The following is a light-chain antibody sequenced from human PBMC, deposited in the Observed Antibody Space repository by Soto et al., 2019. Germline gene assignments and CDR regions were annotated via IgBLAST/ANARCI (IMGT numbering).Light chain of an antibody. J-gene: IGKJ1*01. CDR3: PQYGSSPGT. CDR2: GAS. CDR1: QSVTTY. V-gene: IGKV3-20*01. Sequence: EIVLTQSPGTLSLSPGERATLSCRASQSVTTYLARYQQKPGQAPRLLIYGASSRATGIPDRFSGSGSGTDFTLTISRLEPEDFAVYYCPQYGSSPGTFGQGTKVDVK.